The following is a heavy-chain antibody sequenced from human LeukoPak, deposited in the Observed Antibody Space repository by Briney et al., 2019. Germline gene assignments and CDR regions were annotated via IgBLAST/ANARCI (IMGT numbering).Heavy chain of an antibody. V-gene: IGHV4-39*01. Sequence: SETLSLTCILSGGSISSSSYYWGWIRQPPGKGLEWIGSIYYSGSTYYNPSLKSRVTISVDTSKNQFSLRLSSVTAADTAVYYCARPAGAGLAAAGFWYFDLWGRGTLVTVSS. CDR1: GGSISSSSYY. J-gene: IGHJ2*01. D-gene: IGHD6-13*01. CDR2: IYYSGST. CDR3: ARPAGAGLAAAGFWYFDL.